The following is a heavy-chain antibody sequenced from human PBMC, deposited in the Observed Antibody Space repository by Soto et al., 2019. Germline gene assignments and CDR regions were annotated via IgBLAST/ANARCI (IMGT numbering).Heavy chain of an antibody. D-gene: IGHD6-13*01. J-gene: IGHJ4*02. CDR2: ISYDGSNK. Sequence: GGSQRLSCAACGFTFSSYGMHWVRQAPGQGLEWVAVISYDGSNKYYADSVKGRFTISRDNSKNTLYLQMNSLRAEDTAVYYCEKDRDLWIAAAGTLDYWGQGTLVTVSS. V-gene: IGHV3-30*18. CDR3: EKDRDLWIAAAGTLDY. CDR1: GFTFSSYG.